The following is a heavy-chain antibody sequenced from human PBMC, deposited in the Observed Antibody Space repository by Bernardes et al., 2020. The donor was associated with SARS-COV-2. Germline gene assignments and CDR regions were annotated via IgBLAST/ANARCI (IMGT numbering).Heavy chain of an antibody. V-gene: IGHV3-7*01. CDR1: GFTFSSYW. CDR3: ARDLDDILTDYYYGMDV. CDR2: IKQDGSEK. D-gene: IGHD3-9*01. J-gene: IGHJ6*02. Sequence: CGSLRLSCAASGFTFSSYWMSWVRQAPGKGLEWVANIKQDGSEKYYVDSVKGRFTISRDNAKNSLYLQMNSLRAEDTAVYYCARDLDDILTDYYYGMDVWGQGTTVTVSS.